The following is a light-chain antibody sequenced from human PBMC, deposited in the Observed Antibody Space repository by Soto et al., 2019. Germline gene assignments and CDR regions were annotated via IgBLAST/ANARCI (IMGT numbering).Light chain of an antibody. Sequence: IQMTQSPSTLSASVGDRVTIICRASQSISTWLAWYQQKPGKAPNLLVYKASTLETGVPSRFSGSGSGTEFTLTISSLQPDDFATYYCQQYNSYEVTFGQGTRLEIK. CDR2: KAS. CDR3: QQYNSYEVT. V-gene: IGKV1-5*03. CDR1: QSISTW. J-gene: IGKJ5*01.